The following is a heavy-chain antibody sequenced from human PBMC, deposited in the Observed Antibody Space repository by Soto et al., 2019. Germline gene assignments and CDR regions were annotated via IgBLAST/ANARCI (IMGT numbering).Heavy chain of an antibody. CDR2: ISGSGGST. V-gene: IGHV3-23*01. CDR1: GFTFSSYA. J-gene: IGHJ6*03. Sequence: GGSLRLSCAASGFTFSSYAMSWVRQAPGKGLEWVSAISGSGGSTYYADSVKGRFTISRDNSKNTLYLQMNGLRAEDTAVYYCAKDPTVTTPYYYYYMDVWGKGTTVTVSS. CDR3: AKDPTVTTPYYYYYMDV. D-gene: IGHD4-17*01.